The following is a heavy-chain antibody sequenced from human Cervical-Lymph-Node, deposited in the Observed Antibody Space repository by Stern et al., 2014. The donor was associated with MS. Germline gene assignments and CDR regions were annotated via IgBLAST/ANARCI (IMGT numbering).Heavy chain of an antibody. CDR1: GFPFSYYG. CDR3: ARDSRDYLNYYGLDV. V-gene: IGHV3-33*01. D-gene: IGHD4-17*01. Sequence: VQLVESGGGVVQPGRSLRLACATSGFPFSYYGMAWVRQAPGQGLEWVALLWYEENKTYYTDSVKGRFTISRDTSKNTLYLQMDNLRAEDTAVYYCARDSRDYLNYYGLDVWGQGTTVTVS. CDR2: LWYEENKT. J-gene: IGHJ6*02.